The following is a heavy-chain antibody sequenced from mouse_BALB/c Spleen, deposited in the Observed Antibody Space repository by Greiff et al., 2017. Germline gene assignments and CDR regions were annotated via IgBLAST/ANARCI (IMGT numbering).Heavy chain of an antibody. Sequence: QVQLQQSGAELVRPGVSVKISCKGSGYTFTDYAMHWVKQSHAKSLEWIGVISTYYGDASYNQKFKGKATMTVDKSSSTAYMELARLTSEDSAIYYCARSGYEGTWFAYWGQGTLVTVSA. CDR2: ISTYYGDA. D-gene: IGHD2-2*01. J-gene: IGHJ3*01. CDR1: GYTFTDYA. V-gene: IGHV1S137*01. CDR3: ARSGYEGTWFAY.